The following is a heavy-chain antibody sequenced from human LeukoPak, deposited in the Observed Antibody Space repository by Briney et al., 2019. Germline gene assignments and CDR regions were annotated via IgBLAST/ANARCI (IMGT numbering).Heavy chain of an antibody. CDR1: GYTFTNYG. V-gene: IGHV1-8*03. CDR3: ARGQGEDAFDI. Sequence: VKVSCKASGYTFTNYGITWVRQAPGQGLEWMGWMNPNSGNTGYAQKFQGRVTITRNTSISTAYMELSSLRSEDTAVYYCARGQGEDAFDIWGQGTMVTVSS. D-gene: IGHD1-26*01. CDR2: MNPNSGNT. J-gene: IGHJ3*02.